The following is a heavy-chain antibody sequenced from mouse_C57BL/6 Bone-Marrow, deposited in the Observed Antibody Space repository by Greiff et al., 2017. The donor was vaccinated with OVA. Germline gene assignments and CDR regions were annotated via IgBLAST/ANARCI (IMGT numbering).Heavy chain of an antibody. D-gene: IGHD2-5*01. CDR1: GYTFTDYE. CDR3: TRYSTYASWCAY. J-gene: IGHJ3*01. V-gene: IGHV1-15*01. CDR2: IDPETGGT. Sequence: QVQLQQSGAELVRPGASVTLSCKASGYTFTDYEMHWVKQTPVHGLEWIGAIDPETGGTAYNQKFKGKAILTADKSSSTAYMELRSLTSEDSAVYYCTRYSTYASWCAYGGQGTLVTVSA.